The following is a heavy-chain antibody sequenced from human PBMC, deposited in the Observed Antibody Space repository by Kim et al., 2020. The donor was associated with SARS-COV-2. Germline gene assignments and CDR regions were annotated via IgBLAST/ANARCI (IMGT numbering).Heavy chain of an antibody. CDR3: ARSYYYDSSGYYYPDP. D-gene: IGHD3-22*01. V-gene: IGHV1-18*01. J-gene: IGHJ5*02. CDR2: ISAYNGNT. CDR1: GYTFTSYG. Sequence: ASVKVSCKASGYTFTSYGISWVRQAPGQGLEWMGWISAYNGNTNYAQKLQGRVTMTTDTSTSTAYMELRSLRSDDTAVYYCARSYYYDSSGYYYPDPWGQGTLVTVSS.